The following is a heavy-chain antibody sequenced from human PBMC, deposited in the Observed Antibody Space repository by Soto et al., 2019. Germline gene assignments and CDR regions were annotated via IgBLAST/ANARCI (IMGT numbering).Heavy chain of an antibody. CDR2: IIPIFGTP. Sequence: QVQLVQSGAEVKKPGSSVKVSCKASGGTFGSYVFNWVRQAPGQGLEWMGGIIPIFGTPNYAKKFQGRVTITADESTNTAYMELSSLRSEDTAVFYCARDLGSGYDPGDYWGQGALVTVSS. CDR1: GGTFGSYV. CDR3: ARDLGSGYDPGDY. V-gene: IGHV1-69*12. D-gene: IGHD5-12*01. J-gene: IGHJ4*02.